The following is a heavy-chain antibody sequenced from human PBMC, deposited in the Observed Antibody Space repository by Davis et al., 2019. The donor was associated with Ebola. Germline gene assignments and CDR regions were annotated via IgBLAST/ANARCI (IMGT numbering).Heavy chain of an antibody. D-gene: IGHD3-3*01. CDR2: ISAYNGNT. J-gene: IGHJ6*03. Sequence: ASVKVSCKASGYTFTSYGISWVRQAPGQGLEWMGWISAYNGNTNYAQKLQGRVTMTTDTSTSTAYMELRSLRSDDTAVYYCATSRGITIFGVVSGRYYMDVWGKGTTVTVSS. CDR3: ATSRGITIFGVVSGRYYMDV. CDR1: GYTFTSYG. V-gene: IGHV1-18*01.